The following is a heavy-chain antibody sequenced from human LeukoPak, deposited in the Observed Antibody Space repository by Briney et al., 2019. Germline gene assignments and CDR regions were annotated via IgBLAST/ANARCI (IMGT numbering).Heavy chain of an antibody. CDR1: GGSISSYY. V-gene: IGHV4-4*09. D-gene: IGHD3-16*01. CDR2: IYTSGST. Sequence: SETLSLTCTVSGGSISSYYWSWIRQPPGKGLEWIGYIYTSGSTNYNPSLKGRVTISVDTSKNQFSLKLSSVTAADTAVYYCARRKRGEYRGIYYYYMDVWGKGTTVTVSS. CDR3: ARRKRGEYRGIYYYYMDV. J-gene: IGHJ6*03.